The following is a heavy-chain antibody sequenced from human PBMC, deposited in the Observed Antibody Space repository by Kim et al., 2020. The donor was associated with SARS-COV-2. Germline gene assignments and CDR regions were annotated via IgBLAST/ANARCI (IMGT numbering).Heavy chain of an antibody. CDR2: INHSGST. Sequence: SETLSLTCAVYGGSFSGYYWSWIRQPPGKGLEWIGEINHSGSTNYNPSLKSRVTISVDTSKNQFSLKLSSVTAADTAVYYCARGFMTTVAHLKRVYAFDIWGQGTMVTVSS. CDR1: GGSFSGYY. D-gene: IGHD4-17*01. CDR3: ARGFMTTVAHLKRVYAFDI. V-gene: IGHV4-34*01. J-gene: IGHJ3*02.